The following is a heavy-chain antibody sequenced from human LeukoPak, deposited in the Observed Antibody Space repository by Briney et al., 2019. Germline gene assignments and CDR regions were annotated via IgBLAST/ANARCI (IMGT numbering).Heavy chain of an antibody. CDR3: ATGYSSSWHTAFHI. CDR1: GLTFSNYW. Sequence: GGSLRLSCAASGLTFSNYWMHWVRQAPGQGLVWVSRINTDGGSVTYADSVKGRFTISRDNAKNTLYLRMNSLRAEDTAVYSCATGYSSSWHTAFHIWGQGTMVAVSS. V-gene: IGHV3-74*03. J-gene: IGHJ3*02. CDR2: INTDGGSV. D-gene: IGHD6-13*01.